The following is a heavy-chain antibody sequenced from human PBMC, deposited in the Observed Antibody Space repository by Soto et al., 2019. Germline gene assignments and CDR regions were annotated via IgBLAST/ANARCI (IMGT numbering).Heavy chain of an antibody. J-gene: IGHJ4*02. V-gene: IGHV4-39*01. CDR3: AYGSSSAWIDK. CDR2: VYFSGGNS. Sequence: PSETLSLTCSVSGDSIRGYDYYGGWIRQAPGKGLEWVGSVYFSGGNSYYNPSLKSRVTISVDTSYNKFFLRLNSVTAADTAVYFCAYGSSSAWIDKWGQGTLVTVSS. CDR1: GDSIRGYDYY. D-gene: IGHD6-25*01.